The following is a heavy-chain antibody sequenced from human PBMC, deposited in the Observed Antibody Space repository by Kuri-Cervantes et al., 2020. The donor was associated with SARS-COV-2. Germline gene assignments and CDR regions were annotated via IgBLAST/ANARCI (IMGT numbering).Heavy chain of an antibody. D-gene: IGHD1-26*01. CDR3: ARALPWDLRGNDAFDI. CDR2: INDSGST. Sequence: SQTLSLTCPVYGGSFSGYYWSWIRQPPGKGLEWIGEINDSGSTNYNPSLKGRVTISVDTSKNQFSLKLSSVTAADTAVYYCARALPWDLRGNDAFDIWGQGTMVTVSS. CDR1: GGSFSGYY. V-gene: IGHV4-34*01. J-gene: IGHJ3*02.